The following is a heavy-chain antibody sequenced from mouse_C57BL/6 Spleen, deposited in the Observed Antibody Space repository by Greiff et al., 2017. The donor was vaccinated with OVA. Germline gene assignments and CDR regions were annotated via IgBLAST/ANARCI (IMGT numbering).Heavy chain of an antibody. CDR3: ARAYGYDRYYFDY. V-gene: IGHV5-9*01. D-gene: IGHD2-2*01. CDR2: ISGGGGNT. Sequence: EVKLMESGGGLVKPGGSLKLSCAASGFTFSSYTMSWVRQTPEKRLEWVATISGGGGNTYYPDSVKGRFTISRDNAKNTLYLQMSSLRSEDTALYYCARAYGYDRYYFDYWGQGTTLTVSS. CDR1: GFTFSSYT. J-gene: IGHJ2*01.